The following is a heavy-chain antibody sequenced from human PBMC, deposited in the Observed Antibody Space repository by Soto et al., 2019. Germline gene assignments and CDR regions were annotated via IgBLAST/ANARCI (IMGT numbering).Heavy chain of an antibody. D-gene: IGHD6-6*01. CDR3: ARGASYDAFDI. Sequence: ASVKVSCKASGYTFTSYDINWVRQATGQGLEWMGWMNPNSGNTGYAQKFQGRVAMTRNTSISTAYMELSSLRSDDTAVYYCARGASYDAFDIWGQGTMVTVSS. J-gene: IGHJ3*02. CDR1: GYTFTSYD. V-gene: IGHV1-8*01. CDR2: MNPNSGNT.